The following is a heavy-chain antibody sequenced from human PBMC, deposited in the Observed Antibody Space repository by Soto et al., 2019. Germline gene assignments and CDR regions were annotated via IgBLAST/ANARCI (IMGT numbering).Heavy chain of an antibody. D-gene: IGHD6-19*01. CDR3: ARDDSSSGWSQDY. V-gene: IGHV3-66*01. CDR1: GFTVSSNY. Sequence: EVQLVESGGGLVQPGGSLRLSCAASGFTVSSNYMSWVRQAPGKGLEWVSVIYSGGSTYYADSVKGRFTISRDNSKNTLYLQMHSLRAVDTAVYYCARDDSSSGWSQDYWGQGTLVTVSS. CDR2: IYSGGST. J-gene: IGHJ4*02.